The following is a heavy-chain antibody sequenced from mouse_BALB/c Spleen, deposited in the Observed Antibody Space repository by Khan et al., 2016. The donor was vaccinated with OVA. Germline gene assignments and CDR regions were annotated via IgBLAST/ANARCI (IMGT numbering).Heavy chain of an antibody. CDR1: GYTFTSYT. D-gene: IGHD2-14*01. V-gene: IGHV1-4*01. Sequence: QVQLQQSGAELARPGASVKLSCKASGYTFTSYTIHWIKKRPGQGLEWIGYINPSNGYTNYNQKFKDKATLTTDKSYTTAYLQLSSLTSDDSAVYNGVRDGAYHRNDGWFAYWGQGTLVTVSA. CDR2: INPSNGYT. CDR3: VRDGAYHRNDGWFAY. J-gene: IGHJ3*01.